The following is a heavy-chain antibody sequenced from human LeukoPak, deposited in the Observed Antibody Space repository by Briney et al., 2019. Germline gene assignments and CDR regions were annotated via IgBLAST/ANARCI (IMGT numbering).Heavy chain of an antibody. CDR1: GFTFSSYA. V-gene: IGHV3-23*01. J-gene: IGHJ4*02. Sequence: GGSLRLSCAASGFTFSSYAMSWVRQAPGKGLEWVSGISGSGDNTYYADSVKGRFTISRDNSKNTLYVQVNSLGAEDTAAYYCAKGSYCDSSGSFYFDYWGQGTLVTVSS. CDR3: AKGSYCDSSGSFYFDY. D-gene: IGHD3-22*01. CDR2: ISGSGDNT.